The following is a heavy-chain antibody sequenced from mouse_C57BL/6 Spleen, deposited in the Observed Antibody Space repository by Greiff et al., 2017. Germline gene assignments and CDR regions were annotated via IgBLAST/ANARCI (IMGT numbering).Heavy chain of an antibody. CDR2: INYDGSST. CDR1: GFTFSDYY. J-gene: IGHJ2*01. Sequence: EVKVVESEGGLVQPGSSMKLSCTASGFTFSDYYMAWVRQVPEKGLEWVANINYDGSSTYYLDSLKSRFIISRDNAKNILYLQMSSLKSEDTATYYCARRGYYGNYDYWGQGTTLTVSS. V-gene: IGHV5-16*01. D-gene: IGHD2-1*01. CDR3: ARRGYYGNYDY.